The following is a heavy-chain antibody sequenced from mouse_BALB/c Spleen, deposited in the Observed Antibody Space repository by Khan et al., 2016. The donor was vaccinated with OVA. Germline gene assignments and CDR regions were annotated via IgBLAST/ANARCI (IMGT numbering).Heavy chain of an antibody. CDR3: TRHGYVAWFSY. CDR1: GYSFTSYY. V-gene: IGHV1S135*01. D-gene: IGHD2-2*01. J-gene: IGHJ3*01. Sequence: VQLKQSGPELMKPGASVKISCKASGYSFTSYYIHWVMQSHGTSLEWIGYIDPFSGGTTYNQKFKGKATLTVDKSSSPAYIHLTNLTSEDSAVYYCTRHGYVAWFSYWGQGTLVTVSA. CDR2: IDPFSGGT.